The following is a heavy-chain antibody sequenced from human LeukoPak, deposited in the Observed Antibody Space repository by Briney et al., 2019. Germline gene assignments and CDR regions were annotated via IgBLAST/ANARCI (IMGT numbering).Heavy chain of an antibody. CDR1: GGSISSSSYY. V-gene: IGHV4-39*07. J-gene: IGHJ4*02. D-gene: IGHD4-23*01. CDR3: ASQRVVTDKVGFDY. CDR2: IYYSGST. Sequence: PSETLSLTCTVSGGSISSSSYYWGWIRQPPGKGLEWIGSIYYSGSTYYNPSLKSRVTISVDTSKNQFSLKLSSVTAADTAVYYCASQRVVTDKVGFDYWGQRTLVTVSS.